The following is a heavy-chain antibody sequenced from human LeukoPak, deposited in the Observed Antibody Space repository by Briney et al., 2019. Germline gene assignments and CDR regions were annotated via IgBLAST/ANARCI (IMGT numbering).Heavy chain of an antibody. CDR2: ISGSGGST. CDR3: AKWNEVVAAIDYGDHY. CDR1: GFTLSSYA. V-gene: IGHV3-23*01. Sequence: PGGSLRLSCAASGFTLSSYAMSWVRQAPGKGLEWVSAISGSGGSTYYADSVKGRFTISRDNSKNTLYLQMNSLRAEDTAVYYCAKWNEVVAAIDYGDHYWGQGTLVTVSS. D-gene: IGHD2-15*01. J-gene: IGHJ4*02.